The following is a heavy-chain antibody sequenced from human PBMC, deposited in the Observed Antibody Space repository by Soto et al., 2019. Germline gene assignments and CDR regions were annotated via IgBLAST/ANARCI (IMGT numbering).Heavy chain of an antibody. CDR3: ATGRRDYDFWSGYNTTYMDV. J-gene: IGHJ6*03. CDR1: GYTLTELS. Sequence: ASVKVSCKVSGYTLTELSMHWVRQAPGKGLEWMGGFDPEDGETIYAQKFQGRVTMTEDTSTDTAYMELSSLRSEDTAVYYCATGRRDYDFWSGYNTTYMDVWGKGTTVTVSS. CDR2: FDPEDGET. D-gene: IGHD3-3*01. V-gene: IGHV1-24*01.